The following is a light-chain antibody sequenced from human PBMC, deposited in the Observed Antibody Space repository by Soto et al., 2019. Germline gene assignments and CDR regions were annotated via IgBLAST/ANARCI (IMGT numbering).Light chain of an antibody. Sequence: QPVLTQPPSASGAPGQRVTISCSGSSSNIGSNTVNWYQQLPGTAPKLLIYTNNQRPSGVRDRFSGSRSGTSASLAISGLQSEDEADYYCAAWDDSLNGFVFGTGTKLTVL. CDR3: AAWDDSLNGFV. CDR1: SSNIGSNT. V-gene: IGLV1-44*01. J-gene: IGLJ1*01. CDR2: TNN.